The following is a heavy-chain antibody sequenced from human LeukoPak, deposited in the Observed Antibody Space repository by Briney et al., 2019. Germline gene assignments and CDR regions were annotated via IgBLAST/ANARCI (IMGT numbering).Heavy chain of an antibody. CDR3: ARDWSATGGYYFDY. CDR1: GGTFSSYA. V-gene: IGHV1-69*04. CDR2: IIPILGIA. Sequence: GASVKVSCKASGGTFSSYAISWVRQAPGQGLEWMGRIIPILGIANYAQKFQGRVTITADKSTSTAYMELSSLRSEDTALYYCARDWSATGGYYFDYWGQGTLVTVSS. J-gene: IGHJ4*02. D-gene: IGHD3-9*01.